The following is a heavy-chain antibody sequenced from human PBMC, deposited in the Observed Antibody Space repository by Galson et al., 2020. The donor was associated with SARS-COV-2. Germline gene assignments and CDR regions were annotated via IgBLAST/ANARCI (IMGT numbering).Heavy chain of an antibody. D-gene: IGHD3-9*01. V-gene: IGHV2-70*01. Sequence: SGPTLVKPTQTLTLTCTFSGFSLSTSGMCVSWIRQPPGKAREWLALIDWDDDKYYSTTLNTRLTNSKDTSKNQVVLTRTNMDPVDTATYYCARTYYDILTGYYISLDYWGQGTLVTVSS. CDR2: IDWDDDK. CDR3: ARTYYDILTGYYISLDY. CDR1: GFSLSTSGMC. J-gene: IGHJ4*02.